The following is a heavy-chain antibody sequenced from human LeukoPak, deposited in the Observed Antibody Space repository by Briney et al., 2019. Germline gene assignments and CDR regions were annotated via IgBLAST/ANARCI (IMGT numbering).Heavy chain of an antibody. Sequence: PGGSLRLSCAASGFTFSSYGMNWVRQAPGKGLEWVAFIRYDGSNKYYADSVKGRFTISRDNSKNTLYLQMNSLRAEDTAVFLRGEDWGSSSEGWFDSWLRGTKVTVSS. J-gene: IGHJ5*01. V-gene: IGHV3-30*02. CDR3: GEDWGSSSEGWFDS. D-gene: IGHD6-6*01. CDR1: GFTFSSYG. CDR2: IRYDGSNK.